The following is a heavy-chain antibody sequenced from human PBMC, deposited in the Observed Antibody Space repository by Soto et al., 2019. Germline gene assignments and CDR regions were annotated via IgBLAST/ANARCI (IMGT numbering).Heavy chain of an antibody. CDR3: AHHPYYGLGSYSFDY. CDR1: GFSLTTSGVG. V-gene: IGHV2-5*02. D-gene: IGHD3-10*01. Sequence: QITLKESGPTLVRPTQTLTLTCTFSGFSLTTSGVGVGWIRQPPGKALAWLAVIYWDDDKRYSSSLKSRLTITKDTSKNQVVHTMTNMDPVDTATYYCAHHPYYGLGSYSFDYWGQGTLVTVSS. CDR2: IYWDDDK. J-gene: IGHJ4*02.